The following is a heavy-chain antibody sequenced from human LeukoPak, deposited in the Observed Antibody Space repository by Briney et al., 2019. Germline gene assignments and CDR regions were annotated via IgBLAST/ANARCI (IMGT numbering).Heavy chain of an antibody. J-gene: IGHJ4*02. CDR2: ISYDGSNK. V-gene: IGHV3-30*18. CDR1: GFTFSSYG. CDR3: AKELYPPSSYYYDSSLDY. Sequence: PGGPLRLSCAASGFTFSSYGMHSVRPAPGKGLEWVAVISYDGSNKYYADSVKGRFTISRDNSKNTLYLQMNSLRAEDTAVYYCAKELYPPSSYYYDSSLDYWGQGTLVTVSS. D-gene: IGHD3-22*01.